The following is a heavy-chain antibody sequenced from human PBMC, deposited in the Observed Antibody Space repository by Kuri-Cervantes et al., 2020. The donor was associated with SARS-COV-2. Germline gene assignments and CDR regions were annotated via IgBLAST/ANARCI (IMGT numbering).Heavy chain of an antibody. CDR2: ISGSGGST. D-gene: IGHD4/OR15-4a*01. J-gene: IGHJ4*02. CDR1: GFTFSSYA. V-gene: IGHV3-23*01. CDR3: AKVHSGDNAYFDY. Sequence: GGSLRLSCAASGFTFSSYAMRWVRQAPGKGLEWVSPISGSGGSTYYADSVKGRFTISRDNSKNTLYLQMSSLRAEDTAVYSRAKVHSGDNAYFDYWGQGTLVTVSS.